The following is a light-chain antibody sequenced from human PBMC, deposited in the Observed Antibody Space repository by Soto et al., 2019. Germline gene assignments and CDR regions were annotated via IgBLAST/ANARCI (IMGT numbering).Light chain of an antibody. CDR3: QQRSNWPPT. Sequence: EIVLTQSPATLSLSPGERATLSCRASQSVSSYLAWYQQKPGQAPRLLIFDASNRATGIPARFSGSGSATDFTLTISSLEPEDFAVYYCQQRSNWPPTFGQGTMMEIK. J-gene: IGKJ1*01. CDR2: DAS. V-gene: IGKV3-11*01. CDR1: QSVSSY.